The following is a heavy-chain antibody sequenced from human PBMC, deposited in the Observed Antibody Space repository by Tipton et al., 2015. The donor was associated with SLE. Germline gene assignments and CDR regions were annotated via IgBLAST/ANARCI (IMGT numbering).Heavy chain of an antibody. D-gene: IGHD2-21*01. J-gene: IGHJ3*02. CDR2: ISITGENT. Sequence: SLRLSCAASGFTVSSSYMSWVRQAPGKGLEWVSDISITGENTYYADSVKGRFTISRDNSKNTMYLQMNSLRAEDTAVYYCAKDAYGGSPGAFDIWGQGTMVTVSS. CDR3: AKDAYGGSPGAFDI. CDR1: GFTVSSSY. V-gene: IGHV3-23*01.